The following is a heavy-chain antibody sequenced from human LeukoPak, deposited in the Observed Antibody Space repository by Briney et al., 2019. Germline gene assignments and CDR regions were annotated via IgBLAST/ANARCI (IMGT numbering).Heavy chain of an antibody. Sequence: PSETLSLTCTVSGGSLSDYYWNWIRQPPGKGLEWIGEINHSGSTNYNPSLKSRVTISVDTSKNQFSLKLSSVTAADTAVYYCAKFSTPLSMDVWGKGTTVTVSS. J-gene: IGHJ6*03. CDR2: INHSGST. D-gene: IGHD2-15*01. CDR1: GGSLSDYY. CDR3: AKFSTPLSMDV. V-gene: IGHV4-34*01.